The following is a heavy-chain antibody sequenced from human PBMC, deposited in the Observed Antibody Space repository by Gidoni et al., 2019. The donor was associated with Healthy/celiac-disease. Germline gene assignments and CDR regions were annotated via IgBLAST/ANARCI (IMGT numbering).Heavy chain of an antibody. CDR2: IIPIFGTA. CDR3: ARDLRATIFGVRRGYYYGMDV. V-gene: IGHV1-69*01. D-gene: IGHD3-3*01. Sequence: QVQLVQSGAEVKKPGSSVKVSCKASGGTFSSYAIRWLRQAPGQGLEWMGGIIPIFGTANYAQKFQGRVTITADESTSTAYMELSSLRSEDTAVYYCARDLRATIFGVRRGYYYGMDVWGQGTTVTVSS. J-gene: IGHJ6*02. CDR1: GGTFSSYA.